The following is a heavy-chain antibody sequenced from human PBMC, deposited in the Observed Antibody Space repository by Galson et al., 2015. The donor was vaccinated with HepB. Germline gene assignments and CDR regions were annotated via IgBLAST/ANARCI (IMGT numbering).Heavy chain of an antibody. J-gene: IGHJ5*02. CDR3: TTDFRGGNAQPVGH. V-gene: IGHV3-15*01. Sequence: SLRLSCAASGLSFGDAWMTWVRQAPGKGLEWVGRIKSKTDGGTTDYAAPVKGRFIISRDDSTSTLYLQMNSLKTEDTAVYYCTTDFRGGNAQPVGHWGQGTLVTVSS. CDR1: GLSFGDAW. CDR2: IKSKTDGGTT. D-gene: IGHD4-23*01.